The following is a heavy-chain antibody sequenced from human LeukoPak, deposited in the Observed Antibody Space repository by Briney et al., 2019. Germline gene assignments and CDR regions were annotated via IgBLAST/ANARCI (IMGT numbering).Heavy chain of an antibody. CDR1: GFTFSSYW. CDR3: AFPGDYGPFDY. V-gene: IGHV3-7*01. J-gene: IGHJ4*02. CDR2: IKQDGSEK. Sequence: GGSLRLSCAASGFTFSSYWMSWVRQAPGEGLEWVANIKQDGSEKYYVDSVKGRFTISRDNAKNSLYLQINSLRAEDTAVYYCAFPGDYGPFDYWGQGTLVTVSS. D-gene: IGHD3-16*01.